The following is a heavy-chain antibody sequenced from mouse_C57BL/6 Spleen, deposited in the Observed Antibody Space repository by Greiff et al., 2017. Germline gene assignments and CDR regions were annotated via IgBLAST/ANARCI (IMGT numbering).Heavy chain of an antibody. Sequence: VQLQQPGAELVMPGASVKLSCKASGYTFTSYWMHWVKQRPGQGLEWIGEIDPSDSYTNYNQKFKGKSTLTVDKSSSTAYMQLSRLTSEDSAVYYCARGPVGRDLDYWGQGTTLTVSS. CDR2: IDPSDSYT. D-gene: IGHD4-1*01. V-gene: IGHV1-69*01. CDR3: ARGPVGRDLDY. CDR1: GYTFTSYW. J-gene: IGHJ2*01.